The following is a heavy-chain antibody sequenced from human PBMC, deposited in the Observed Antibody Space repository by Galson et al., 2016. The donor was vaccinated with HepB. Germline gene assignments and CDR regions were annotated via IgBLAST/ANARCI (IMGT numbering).Heavy chain of an antibody. CDR1: GGSIDTSAHF. CDR2: IYYTGSA. CDR3: ARLGDYFYRCGYSFP. V-gene: IGHV4-39*01. Sequence: SETLSLTCTVSGGSIDTSAHFWGWIRQPPGKGLEWIGRIYYTGSASYNPSLQSRVTVSIETSRNQFSLSPRSVTAADTGVYYCARLGDYFYRCGYSFPWGQGIRVIVSS. D-gene: IGHD5-18*01. J-gene: IGHJ4*02.